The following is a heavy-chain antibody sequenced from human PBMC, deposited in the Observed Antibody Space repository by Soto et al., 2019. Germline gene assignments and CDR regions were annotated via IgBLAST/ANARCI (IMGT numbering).Heavy chain of an antibody. V-gene: IGHV3-23*01. CDR3: AKDRGKYYYDSSGYLFGFDP. CDR1: GFTFSSYA. CDR2: ISGSGGST. D-gene: IGHD3-22*01. J-gene: IGHJ5*02. Sequence: PGGSLRLSCAASGFTFSSYAMSWVRQAPGKGLEWVSAISGSGGSTYYADSVKGRFTISRDNSKNTLYLQMNSLRAEDTAVYYCAKDRGKYYYDSSGYLFGFDPWGQGTLVTVS.